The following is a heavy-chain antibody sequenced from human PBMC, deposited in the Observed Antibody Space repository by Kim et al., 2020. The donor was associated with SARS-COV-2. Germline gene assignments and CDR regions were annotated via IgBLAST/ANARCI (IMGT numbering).Heavy chain of an antibody. V-gene: IGHV4-30-4*01. CDR1: GGSISSGDYY. CDR3: AREGSPYTPFDI. J-gene: IGHJ3*02. D-gene: IGHD2-2*02. Sequence: SETLSLTCTVSGGSISSGDYYWSWIRQPPGKGLEWIGYIYYSGSTYYNPSLKSRVTISVDTSKNQFSLKLSSVTAADTAVYYCAREGSPYTPFDIWGQGTMVTVSS. CDR2: IYYSGST.